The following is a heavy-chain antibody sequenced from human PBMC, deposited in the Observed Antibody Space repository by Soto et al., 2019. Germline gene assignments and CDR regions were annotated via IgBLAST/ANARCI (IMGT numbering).Heavy chain of an antibody. CDR2: IDPSDSYT. J-gene: IGHJ6*02. CDR3: ARLLKQRGGVYYYYYYGMDV. V-gene: IGHV5-10-1*01. Sequence: GESLKISCKGSGYSFTSYWISWVRQMPGKGLEWMGRIDPSDSYTNYSPSFQGHVTISADKSISTAYLQWSSLKASDTAMYYCARLLKQRGGVYYYYYYGMDVWGQGTTVTAP. D-gene: IGHD3-10*01. CDR1: GYSFTSYW.